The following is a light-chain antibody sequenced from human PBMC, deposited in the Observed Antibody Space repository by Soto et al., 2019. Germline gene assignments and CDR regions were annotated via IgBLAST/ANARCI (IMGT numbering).Light chain of an antibody. Sequence: ETVITQSPVTLSVSPGDTATLSCRASQRVSSHLAWYQQQPGQAPRLLIYAASTRDTGIPVRFSGRGSETEFTLTIRRLQSEDSPLYFCQQYNNWPQTFGQGTRLEIK. CDR3: QQYNNWPQT. V-gene: IGKV3-15*01. CDR2: AAS. J-gene: IGKJ5*01. CDR1: QRVSSH.